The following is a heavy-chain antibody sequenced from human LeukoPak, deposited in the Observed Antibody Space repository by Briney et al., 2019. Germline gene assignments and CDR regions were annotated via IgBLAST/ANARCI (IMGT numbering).Heavy chain of an antibody. J-gene: IGHJ4*02. CDR2: INSDGSSP. CDR3: ARSGYRGFLIDY. D-gene: IGHD6-25*01. V-gene: IGHV3-74*01. Sequence: GGSLRLSCAASGFTFSSYWMHWVRQAPGKGLVWVSRINSDGSSPSYADSVKGRFTISRDNAKNTLYLQMNSLRAEDTAAYYCARSGYRGFLIDYWGQGTLVTVSS. CDR1: GFTFSSYW.